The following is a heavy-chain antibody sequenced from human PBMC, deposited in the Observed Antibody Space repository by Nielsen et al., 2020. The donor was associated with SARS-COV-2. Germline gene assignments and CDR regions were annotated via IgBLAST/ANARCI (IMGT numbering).Heavy chain of an antibody. V-gene: IGHV7-4-1*02. CDR3: ARGAYCSSTSCYAGQYYYYYGMDV. D-gene: IGHD2-2*01. Sequence: WVRQAPGQGLEWMGWINTNTGNPTYAQGFTGRFVFSLDTSVGTAYLQISSLKAEDTAVYYCARGAYCSSTSCYAGQYYYYYGMDVWGQGTTVTVSS. J-gene: IGHJ6*02. CDR2: INTNTGNP.